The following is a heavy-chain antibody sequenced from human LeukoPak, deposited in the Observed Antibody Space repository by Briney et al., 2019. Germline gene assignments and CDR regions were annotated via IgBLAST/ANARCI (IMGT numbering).Heavy chain of an antibody. CDR3: ARVPYDSSRYSFDY. V-gene: IGHV4-4*07. J-gene: IGHJ4*02. CDR2: IYTSGST. D-gene: IGHD3-22*01. Sequence: SETLSLTCTVSGGSISSYYWSSIRQPAGKGGEWIGRIYTSGSTNYNLPLKRRVNIPVDTSKNKFSLKISSVTASDTAVYYCARVPYDSSRYSFDYWGQGTLVTVSS. CDR1: GGSISSYY.